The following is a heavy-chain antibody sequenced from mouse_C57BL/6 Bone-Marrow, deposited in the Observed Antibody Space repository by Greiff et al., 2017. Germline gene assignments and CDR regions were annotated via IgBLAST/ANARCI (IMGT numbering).Heavy chain of an antibody. Sequence: VQLKEPGGGLVQPGESLKLSCESNEYAFPSHDMPWVRKTPGKSLELVAAINRDGGSTYYPDTMERQFIISRDNTKKTLYLQMSSMRSEDTALYYCARPPNDSNYGHFDYWGKGTTLTVSS. CDR2: INRDGGST. D-gene: IGHD2-5*01. V-gene: IGHV5-2*01. CDR1: EYAFPSHD. J-gene: IGHJ2*01. CDR3: ARPPNDSNYGHFDY.